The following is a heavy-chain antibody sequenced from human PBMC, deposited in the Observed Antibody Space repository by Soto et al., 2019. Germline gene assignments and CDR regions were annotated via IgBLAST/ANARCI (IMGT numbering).Heavy chain of an antibody. D-gene: IGHD3-22*01. J-gene: IGHJ4*02. Sequence: GGSLRLSCAASGFTFSSYEMNWVRQAPGKGLEWVSYISSSGSTRSYADAVKGRFTISRDNAKNSLYLQMNSLRAEDTAVYYCARDTPYYYDSSGYCNYWGQGTLVTVSS. CDR2: ISSSGSTR. V-gene: IGHV3-48*03. CDR3: ARDTPYYYDSSGYCNY. CDR1: GFTFSSYE.